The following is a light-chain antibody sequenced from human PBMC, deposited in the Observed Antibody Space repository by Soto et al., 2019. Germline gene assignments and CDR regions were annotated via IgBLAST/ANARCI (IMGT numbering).Light chain of an antibody. V-gene: IGLV2-23*02. J-gene: IGLJ1*01. CDR1: SSDVGTYDL. Sequence: QSALTQPASVSGSPGQSITISCTGSSSDVGTYDLVSWYQKHPGKAPTLILYEVTERPSGVSPRFSGSKSGNTASLTISGLQAEDEADYYCCSYAGSSTYVLGAGTKVTVL. CDR2: EVT. CDR3: CSYAGSSTYV.